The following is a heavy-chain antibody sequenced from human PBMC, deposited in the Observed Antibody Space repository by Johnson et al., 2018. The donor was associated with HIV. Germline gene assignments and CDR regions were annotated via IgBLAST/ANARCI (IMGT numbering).Heavy chain of an antibody. J-gene: IGHJ3*02. CDR1: GMTFSNLW. D-gene: IGHD6-19*01. CDR2: IRSKTAGGTK. Sequence: EQLVESGGGVVQPGRSLRLSCAASGMTFSNLWMNWVRQAPGKGLEWVGRIRSKTAGGTKDYAEHVNGRFTIPRDDSKNTLYLQMNSLKTEYTAVYYCTTISQWLVPGTFDIWGQGTMVTVSS. V-gene: IGHV3-15*01. CDR3: TTISQWLVPGTFDI.